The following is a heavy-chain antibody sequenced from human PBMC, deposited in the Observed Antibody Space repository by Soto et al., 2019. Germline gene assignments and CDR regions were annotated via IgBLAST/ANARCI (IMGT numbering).Heavy chain of an antibody. CDR1: GGSISSGGYY. CDR3: ARDGNGNILTGYSVRYYGKDV. Sequence: SETLSLTCTVSGGSISSGGYYWSWIRQHPGKGLEWIGYIYYSGSTYYNPSLKSRVTISVDTSKNQFSLKLSSVTAADTAVYYCARDGNGNILTGYSVRYYGKDVWGQGTTVTVSS. CDR2: IYYSGST. D-gene: IGHD3-9*01. J-gene: IGHJ6*02. V-gene: IGHV4-31*03.